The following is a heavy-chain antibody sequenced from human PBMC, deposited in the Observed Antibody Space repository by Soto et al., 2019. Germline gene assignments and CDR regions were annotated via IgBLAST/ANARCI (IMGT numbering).Heavy chain of an antibody. V-gene: IGHV3-30-3*01. J-gene: IGHJ6*02. D-gene: IGHD2-15*01. Sequence: QVQLVESGGGVVQPGRSLRLSCAASGFTFSSYAMYWVRQAPGKGLEWVAVISYDGNNKYYADSVKSRFTISRDNSKNTLYLQMNSLRTEDMAVYYCARAGCDGGSCYTLVGLRYGMDVWGQGTTVTVSS. CDR3: ARAGCDGGSCYTLVGLRYGMDV. CDR2: ISYDGNNK. CDR1: GFTFSSYA.